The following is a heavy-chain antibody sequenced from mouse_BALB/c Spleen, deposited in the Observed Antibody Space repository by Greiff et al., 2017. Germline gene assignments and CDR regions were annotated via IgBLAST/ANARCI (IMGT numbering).Heavy chain of an antibody. V-gene: IGHV1S135*01. CDR2: IDPYNGGT. Sequence: EVQLQQSGPELGKPGASVKISCKASGYSFTGYNMYWVKQSHRKSLEWIGYIDPYNGGTSYNQKSKGKATLTVDKSSSTAYMHLNSLTSEDSAIYYCARSHDGYSYAMDYWGQGTSVTVSS. D-gene: IGHD2-3*01. CDR3: ARSHDGYSYAMDY. J-gene: IGHJ4*01. CDR1: GYSFTGYN.